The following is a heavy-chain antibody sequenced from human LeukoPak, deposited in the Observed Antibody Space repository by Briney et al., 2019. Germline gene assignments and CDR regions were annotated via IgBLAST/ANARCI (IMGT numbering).Heavy chain of an antibody. J-gene: IGHJ4*02. CDR1: GFTVSSNY. CDR3: AKGNVDSSGYPEYYFEY. V-gene: IGHV3-53*01. Sequence: GGSLRLSCAASGFTVSSNYMSWVRQAPGKGLEWVSVIYSGGSTYYADSVKGRFTISRDNSKNTLYLQMNSLRAEDTAVYYCAKGNVDSSGYPEYYFEYWGQGTLVTVSS. CDR2: IYSGGST. D-gene: IGHD3-22*01.